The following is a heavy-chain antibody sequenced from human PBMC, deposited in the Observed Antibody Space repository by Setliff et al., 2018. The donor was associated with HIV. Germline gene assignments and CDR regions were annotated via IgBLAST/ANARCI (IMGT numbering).Heavy chain of an antibody. CDR1: GGSLSSSNYY. Sequence: TSETLSLTCSVSGGSLSSSNYYWGWIRQPPGKGLEWIGSIYYSGSTYYNPSLKSRITISVDTSKNQFSLKLSSLTAADTAVYFCARGKRGGSTWSYYFDYWGQGKLVTVSS. CDR3: ARGKRGGSTWSYYFDY. V-gene: IGHV4-39*07. J-gene: IGHJ4*02. D-gene: IGHD6-13*01. CDR2: IYYSGST.